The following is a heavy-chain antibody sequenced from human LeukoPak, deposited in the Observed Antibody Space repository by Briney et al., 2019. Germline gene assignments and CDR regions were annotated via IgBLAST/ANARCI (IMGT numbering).Heavy chain of an antibody. CDR3: ARDPRIAAAGTGY. Sequence: ASVKVSCKASGYTFTGYYTHWVRQAPGQGLECMGWINPNSGGTNYAQKFQGRVTTTRDTSISTAYMELSRLRSDDTAVYYCARDPRIAAAGTGYWGQGTLVTVSS. V-gene: IGHV1-2*02. CDR2: INPNSGGT. D-gene: IGHD6-13*01. CDR1: GYTFTGYY. J-gene: IGHJ4*02.